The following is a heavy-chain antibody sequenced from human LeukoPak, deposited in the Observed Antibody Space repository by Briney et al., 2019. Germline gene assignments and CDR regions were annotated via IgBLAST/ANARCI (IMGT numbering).Heavy chain of an antibody. V-gene: IGHV3-64*01. Sequence: GGSLTLSCAASGFTFSSYAMHWVRQAPGKGLEYVSSISSNGGSTYYANSVKGRFTISRDNSKNTLYLQMGSLRAEDMAVYYCARMEEYYYYYGMDVWGQGTTVTVSS. J-gene: IGHJ6*02. CDR2: ISSNGGST. CDR1: GFTFSSYA. CDR3: ARMEEYYYYYGMDV. D-gene: IGHD3-3*01.